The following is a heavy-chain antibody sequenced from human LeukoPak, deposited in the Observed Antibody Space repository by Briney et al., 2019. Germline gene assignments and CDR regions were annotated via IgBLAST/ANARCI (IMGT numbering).Heavy chain of an antibody. J-gene: IGHJ6*03. Sequence: GGSLRLSCAASGFTFSSYAMHWVRQAPGKGLEWVAVISYDGSNKYYADSVKGRFTISRDNAKKSLYLQMNSLRAEDTAVYYCARRGAWSSGYQGTTYYMDVWGKGTTVTVSS. V-gene: IGHV3-30*04. CDR3: ARRGAWSSGYQGTTYYMDV. CDR1: GFTFSSYA. CDR2: ISYDGSNK. D-gene: IGHD3-22*01.